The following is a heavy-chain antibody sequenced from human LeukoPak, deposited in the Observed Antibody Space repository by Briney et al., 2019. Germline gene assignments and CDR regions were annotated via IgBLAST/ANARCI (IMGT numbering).Heavy chain of an antibody. J-gene: IGHJ4*02. Sequence: PGGSLRLSCAASGFIFSTYSMNWVRQAPGKGLEWVSYISSSSSTIYYADSVKGRFTISRDNAWNSLYLQMNSLRAEDTAVYYCARDSDSSGHYYMDYFDYWGQGALVTVSS. V-gene: IGHV3-48*04. CDR2: ISSSSSTI. CDR3: ARDSDSSGHYYMDYFDY. D-gene: IGHD3-22*01. CDR1: GFIFSTYS.